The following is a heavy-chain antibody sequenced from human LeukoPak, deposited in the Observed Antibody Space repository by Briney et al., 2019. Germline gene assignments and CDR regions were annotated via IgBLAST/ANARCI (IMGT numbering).Heavy chain of an antibody. D-gene: IGHD2-2*01. J-gene: IGHJ4*02. CDR1: GYTFTGYY. CDR2: INPNSGGT. Sequence: ASVKVSCKASGYTFTGYYMHWVRQAPGQGLEWMGWINPNSGGTNYAQKFQGRVTMTRDTSISTAYMELSRLRSDYTAVYYCARAQYCSSTSCYYFDYWGQGTLVTVSS. V-gene: IGHV1-2*02. CDR3: ARAQYCSSTSCYYFDY.